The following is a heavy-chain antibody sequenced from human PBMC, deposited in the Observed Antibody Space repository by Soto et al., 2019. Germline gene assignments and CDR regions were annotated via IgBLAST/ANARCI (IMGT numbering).Heavy chain of an antibody. CDR2: ISYDGSNK. Sequence: QVQLVESGGGVVQPGRSLRLSCAASGFTFSAYGIHWVRQAPGKGLEWVAVISYDGSNKYYADSVKGRFTISRDNSKNTVYLQMNSVSAEDTAVSYCAKDTWFHRSDWSGAGYFYYGMDVWGQGTTVTVSS. CDR3: AKDTWFHRSDWSGAGYFYYGMDV. J-gene: IGHJ6*02. V-gene: IGHV3-30*18. CDR1: GFTFSAYG. D-gene: IGHD6-19*01.